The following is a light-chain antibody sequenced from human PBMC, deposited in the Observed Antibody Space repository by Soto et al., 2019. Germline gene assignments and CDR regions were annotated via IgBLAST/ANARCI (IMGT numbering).Light chain of an antibody. CDR2: AAS. V-gene: IGKV3-20*01. CDR1: QSVSSSY. CDR3: QQYGTSLFT. Sequence: EIVLTQSPVTLSLSPGERATLSCRASQSVSSSYLAWYQQQPGQAPRLLIYAASSRATGIPDRFSGSGSGTDFALTISRLEPEDFAVYYCQQYGTSLFTFGQGTRLEIK. J-gene: IGKJ5*01.